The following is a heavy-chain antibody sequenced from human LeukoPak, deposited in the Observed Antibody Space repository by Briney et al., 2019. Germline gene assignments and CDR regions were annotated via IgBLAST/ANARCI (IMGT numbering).Heavy chain of an antibody. V-gene: IGHV4-34*01. D-gene: IGHD5-18*01. CDR1: GESLSGYY. CDR3: ARSQLWSPFSY. CDR2: INHSGGT. J-gene: IGHJ4*02. Sequence: SETLSLTCVVYGESLSGYYCNWIRQPPGKGLEWIGEINHSGGTNYNPSLKRRVTISVDTSMNVFSLKLSSVTAADTAVYYCARSQLWSPFSYWGQGTLVTVSS.